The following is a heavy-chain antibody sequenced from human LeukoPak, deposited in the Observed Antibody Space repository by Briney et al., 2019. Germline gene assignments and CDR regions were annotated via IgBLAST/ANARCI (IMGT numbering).Heavy chain of an antibody. CDR3: AREGNSYGASGYYYYYGMDV. V-gene: IGHV4-61*09. CDR2: IYTSGST. CDR1: GGSISSGSYY. Sequence: SETLSLTCTVSGGSISSGSYYWSWIRQPAGKGLEWIGHIYTSGSTNYNPSLKSRVTISVDTSRNQFSLKLSSVTAADTAVYYCAREGNSYGASGYYYYYGMDVWGQGTTVTVSS. J-gene: IGHJ6*02. D-gene: IGHD5-18*01.